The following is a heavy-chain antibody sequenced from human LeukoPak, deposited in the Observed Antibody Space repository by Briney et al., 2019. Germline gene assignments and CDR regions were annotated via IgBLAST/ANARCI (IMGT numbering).Heavy chain of an antibody. V-gene: IGHV1-69*05. CDR2: IIPIFGTA. D-gene: IGHD3-22*01. CDR1: GGTFISYA. J-gene: IGHJ4*02. Sequence: SVKVSCKASGGTFISYAISWVRQAPGQGLEWRGRIIPIFGTANYAQKFQGRVTITTDESTSTAYMELSSLRSEDTAVYYCARESSLNYYDSSGYPYYFDYWGQGTLVTVSS. CDR3: ARESSLNYYDSSGYPYYFDY.